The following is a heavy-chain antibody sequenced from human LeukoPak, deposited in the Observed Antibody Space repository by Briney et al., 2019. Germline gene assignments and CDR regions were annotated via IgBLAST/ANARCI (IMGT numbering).Heavy chain of an antibody. CDR1: GYTFSSYG. CDR2: ISAYNANT. Sequence: ASVKVSGKASGYTFSSYGISWVRQAPGQGLEWMGWISAYNANTNYAQKVQGRVTMTTDTSTTTAYMELRSLRSDDTAVYYCARVGFYDFWSGYKYFDYWGQGTLVTVSS. V-gene: IGHV1-18*01. J-gene: IGHJ4*02. CDR3: ARVGFYDFWSGYKYFDY. D-gene: IGHD3-3*01.